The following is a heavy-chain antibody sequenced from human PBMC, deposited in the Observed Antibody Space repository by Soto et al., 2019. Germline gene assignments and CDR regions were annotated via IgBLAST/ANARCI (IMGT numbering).Heavy chain of an antibody. D-gene: IGHD2-2*01. CDR2: ISYDGSYK. CDR3: AKDPEGYCSSTRCYTYHGLDV. V-gene: IGHV3-30*18. CDR1: GFTFISYV. J-gene: IGHJ6*02. Sequence: GGSLRLSCAASGFTFISYVIHCFGQSALKWLEWVAVISYDGSYKYYADSVKGRFTISRDNSKHTLYLQMSSLRVEDTAVYYCAKDPEGYCSSTRCYTYHGLDVWGQGTTVTVSS.